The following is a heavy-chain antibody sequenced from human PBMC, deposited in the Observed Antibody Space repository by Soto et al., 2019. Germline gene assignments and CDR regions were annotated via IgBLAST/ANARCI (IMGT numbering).Heavy chain of an antibody. Sequence: HPGGSLRLSCGASGFTFSNYWMHWVRQAPGEGLVWVSRINGDGSFTRFADSVKGRFTISRDNAKNTLHLQMNSLRVEDTAVYYCARVGGGSGNFDYWGQGTLVTVSS. J-gene: IGHJ4*02. CDR3: ARVGGGSGNFDY. D-gene: IGHD3-10*01. CDR1: GFTFSNYW. V-gene: IGHV3-74*01. CDR2: INGDGSFT.